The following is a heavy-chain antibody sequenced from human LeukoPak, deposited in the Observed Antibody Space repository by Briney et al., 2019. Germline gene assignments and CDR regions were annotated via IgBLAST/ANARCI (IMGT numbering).Heavy chain of an antibody. CDR3: ARLYDILTGYSSADDAFDI. D-gene: IGHD3-9*01. Sequence: ASVKVSCKASGYTFTGYYMHWVRQAPGQGLEWMGWINPNSGGTNYAQKFRGRVTMTRDTSISAAYMELSRLRSDDTAVYYCARLYDILTGYSSADDAFDIWGQGTMVTVSS. CDR2: INPNSGGT. CDR1: GYTFTGYY. V-gene: IGHV1-2*02. J-gene: IGHJ3*02.